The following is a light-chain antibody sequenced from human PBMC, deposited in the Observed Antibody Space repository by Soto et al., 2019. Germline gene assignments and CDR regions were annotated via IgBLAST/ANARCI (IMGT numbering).Light chain of an antibody. J-gene: IGKJ1*01. CDR3: QQSNNWPPST. CDR1: QRVGGN. Sequence: EIVMRQSPATLSVSPGESATLSCRASQRVGGNLAWYQQKPGQAPRLLIYGASTRATGIPARFSGSGSGTAYTLPTSSIQSAEFVVYYCQQSNNWPPSTFGQGTKVEIK. CDR2: GAS. V-gene: IGKV3-15*01.